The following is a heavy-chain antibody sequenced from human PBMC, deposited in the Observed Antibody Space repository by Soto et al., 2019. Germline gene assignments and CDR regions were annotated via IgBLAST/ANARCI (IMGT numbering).Heavy chain of an antibody. Sequence: PSETLSLTCAVYGGSFSGYYWSWIRQPPGKGLEWIGEINHSGSTNYNPSLKSRVTISVDTSKNQFSLKLSSVTAADTAVYYCARGVEAGTGTYYYYMDVWGKGTTVSGSS. D-gene: IGHD6-19*01. CDR2: INHSGST. CDR3: ARGVEAGTGTYYYYMDV. CDR1: GGSFSGYY. J-gene: IGHJ6*03. V-gene: IGHV4-34*01.